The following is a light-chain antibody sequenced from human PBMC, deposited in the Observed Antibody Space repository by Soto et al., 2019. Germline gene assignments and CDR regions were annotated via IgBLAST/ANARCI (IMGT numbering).Light chain of an antibody. CDR2: LGS. CDR3: MKPLQTPQT. J-gene: IGKJ1*01. Sequence: DIVMTESPLSPPVTPGARASISCTSSHSLLHSNGYNYLDWYLQKTGQSPQILIFLGSNRASGVPDRLTGSGSGTDFKLKISRVEAEDVGVYYCMKPLQTPQTFGQGTKVDIK. V-gene: IGKV2-28*01. CDR1: HSLLHSNGYNY.